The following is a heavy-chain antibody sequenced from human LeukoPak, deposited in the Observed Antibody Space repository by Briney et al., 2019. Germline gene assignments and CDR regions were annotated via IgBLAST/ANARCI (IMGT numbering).Heavy chain of an antibody. CDR3: ARDEITYYDILTGLSNWFDP. J-gene: IGHJ5*02. CDR1: GFTFSTYG. D-gene: IGHD3-9*01. V-gene: IGHV3-33*01. CDR2: IWYDGSNK. Sequence: PGGSLRLSCAASGFTFSTYGMHWVRQAPGKGLEWVALIWYDGSNKYYADSVKGRFTISRDNSKNTLYVQMNSLRAEDTAVYYCARDEITYYDILTGLSNWFDPWGQGTLVTVSS.